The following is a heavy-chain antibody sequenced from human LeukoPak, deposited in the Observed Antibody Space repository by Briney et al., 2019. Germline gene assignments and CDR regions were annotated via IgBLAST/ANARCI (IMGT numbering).Heavy chain of an antibody. D-gene: IGHD2-15*01. V-gene: IGHV3-23*01. Sequence: GGSLRLSCAASGFTFSSYAMSWVRQAPGKGLEWVSATSGSGGSTYYADSVKGRFTISRDNSKNTLYLQMNSLRAEDTAVYYCAKLGTVVVVAATTWFDPWGQGTLVTVSS. CDR2: TSGSGGST. CDR3: AKLGTVVVVAATTWFDP. J-gene: IGHJ5*02. CDR1: GFTFSSYA.